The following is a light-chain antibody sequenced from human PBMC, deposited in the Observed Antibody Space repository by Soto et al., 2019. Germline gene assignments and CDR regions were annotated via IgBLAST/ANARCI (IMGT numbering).Light chain of an antibody. Sequence: QLVLTQPPSASGTPGQRVTISCSGSSSNIGSNSVNWYQQLPGTAPKLLIYSNNQRPSGVPDRFSGSKSGTSASLAISGLQSDDEADYFCSAWDDSLNGVVFGGGTKVTVL. J-gene: IGLJ2*01. CDR2: SNN. V-gene: IGLV1-44*01. CDR3: SAWDDSLNGVV. CDR1: SSNIGSNS.